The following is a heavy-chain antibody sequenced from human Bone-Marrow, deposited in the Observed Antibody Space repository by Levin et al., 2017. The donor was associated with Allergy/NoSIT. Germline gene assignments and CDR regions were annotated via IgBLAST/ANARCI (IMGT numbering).Heavy chain of an antibody. Sequence: PSETLSLNCTVSGGSISTADYYWTWLRQPPGKGLEWIGYIFYRGTTDYNPSLKGRVAISLGTSKNQFSLTLSSVTAADTAVYYCSREGGFGLSYFDYWGPGILVTVS. D-gene: IGHD2-15*01. CDR1: GGSISTADYY. CDR2: IFYRGTT. V-gene: IGHV4-30-4*01. CDR3: SREGGFGLSYFDY. J-gene: IGHJ4*02.